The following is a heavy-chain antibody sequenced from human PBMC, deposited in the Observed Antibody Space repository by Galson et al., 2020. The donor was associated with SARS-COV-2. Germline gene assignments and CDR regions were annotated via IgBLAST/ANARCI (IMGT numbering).Heavy chain of an antibody. D-gene: IGHD6-19*01. CDR3: ATDSGSGSGWYGY. J-gene: IGHJ4*02. Sequence: ASETLSLTCVVSGGSIGNSNWWSWFRQPPGKGLEWIGEIYHSGSTKSNPSLKGRVTISLDRSTNHFSLTLNSVTAADTAVYYCATDSGSGSGWYGYWGQGTLVTVSS. CDR2: IYHSGST. V-gene: IGHV4-4*02. CDR1: GGSIGNSNW.